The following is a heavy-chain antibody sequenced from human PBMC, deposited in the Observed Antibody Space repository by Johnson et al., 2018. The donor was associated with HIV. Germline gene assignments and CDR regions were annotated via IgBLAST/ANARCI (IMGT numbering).Heavy chain of an antibody. J-gene: IGHJ3*02. CDR2: ISYDGSNK. CDR1: GFTFSSYA. CDR3: ARDVRVVVAATDAFDI. Sequence: QVQLVESGGGVVQPGRSLRLSCAASGFTFSSYAMHWVRQAPGKGLEWVAVISYDGSNKYYADSVKGRFTISRDNSKNTLYLQMNSLRAEDTAVYYCARDVRVVVAATDAFDIWGQGTMVTVSS. D-gene: IGHD2-15*01. V-gene: IGHV3-30*04.